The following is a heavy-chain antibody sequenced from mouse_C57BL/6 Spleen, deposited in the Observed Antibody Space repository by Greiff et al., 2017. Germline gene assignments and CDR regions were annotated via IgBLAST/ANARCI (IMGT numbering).Heavy chain of an antibody. CDR1: GFTFSDYG. D-gene: IGHD3-3*01. CDR3: AGRDEGAMDY. CDR2: ISSGSSTI. Sequence: DVKLVESGGGLVKPGGSLTLSCAASGFTFSDYGMHWVRQAPEKGLEWVVYISSGSSTIYYADTVKGRFTISRDNAKNALFLQMTSLGAEDSAMYYYAGRDEGAMDYWGQGTSVTVSS. V-gene: IGHV5-17*01. J-gene: IGHJ4*01.